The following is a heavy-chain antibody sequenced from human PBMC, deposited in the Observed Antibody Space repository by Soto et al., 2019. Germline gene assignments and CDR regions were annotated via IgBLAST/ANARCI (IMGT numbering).Heavy chain of an antibody. V-gene: IGHV1-18*01. CDR3: ATGGSIVVVPAASNWHY. J-gene: IGHJ4*02. CDR2: ISAYNGNT. Sequence: GASVKVSCKASGYTFTSYGISWVRQAPGQGLEWMGWISAYNGNTIYAQKFQGRVTMTEDTSTDTAYMELSSLRSEDTAVYYCATGGSIVVVPAASNWHYWGQGTLVTVSS. D-gene: IGHD2-2*01. CDR1: GYTFTSYG.